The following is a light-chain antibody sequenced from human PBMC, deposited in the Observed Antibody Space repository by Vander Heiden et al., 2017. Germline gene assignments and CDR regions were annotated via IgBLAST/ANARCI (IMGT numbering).Light chain of an antibody. CDR3: QQSSSNPLT. V-gene: IGKV1-39*01. J-gene: IGKJ4*01. CDR2: AAS. CDR1: QSIDTY. Sequence: DIQMTKSPSSLSASVGDRVTITCRASQSIDTYLNWYHQKPGKAPRLLIFAASSLQSGVPSRFSGSGSGTDFTLTINSLQPEDFATYYCQQSSSNPLTFGGGTKVEMK.